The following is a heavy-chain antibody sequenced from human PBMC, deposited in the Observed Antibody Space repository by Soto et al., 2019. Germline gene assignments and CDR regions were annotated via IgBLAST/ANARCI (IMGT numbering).Heavy chain of an antibody. J-gene: IGHJ5*02. CDR3: AIDAGRGGSGSYYPNWFDP. CDR1: GYTFSSYG. V-gene: IGHV1-18*01. D-gene: IGHD3-22*01. Sequence: ASVKVSCKASGYTFSSYGITWVRQAPGQGLEWMGWISAYNGNTNYAQKLQGRVTMSTDTSTNTAYMDLTSLRSDDTAVYYCAIDAGRGGSGSYYPNWFDPWGQGTQVTVSS. CDR2: ISAYNGNT.